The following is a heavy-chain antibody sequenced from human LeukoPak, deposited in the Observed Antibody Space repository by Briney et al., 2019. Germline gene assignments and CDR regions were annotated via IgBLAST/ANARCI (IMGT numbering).Heavy chain of an antibody. V-gene: IGHV3-30-3*01. CDR3: ARDYVETKGFDY. J-gene: IGHJ4*02. CDR2: ISYDGSNK. D-gene: IGHD5-24*01. CDR1: GFTFSSYA. Sequence: GSLRLSCAASGFTFSSYAMHWVRQAPGKGLEWVAVISYDGSNKYYADSVKGRFTISRDNSKNTLYLQMNSLRAEDTAVYYCARDYVETKGFDYWGQGTLVTVSS.